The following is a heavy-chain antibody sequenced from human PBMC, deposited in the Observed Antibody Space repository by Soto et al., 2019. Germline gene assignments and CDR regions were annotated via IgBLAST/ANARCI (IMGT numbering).Heavy chain of an antibody. Sequence: QLQLQESGPGLVKPSETLSLTCTVSGGSISHYHWNWIRQAPGKGMEWIGYIFYNGSTHYNLSLTSRVTISVDMSKNRLSLTLTSVTAADTAVYYCARSFYPWGQGTLVTVSS. CDR3: ARSFYP. CDR1: GGSISHYH. CDR2: IFYNGST. J-gene: IGHJ5*02. V-gene: IGHV4-59*01.